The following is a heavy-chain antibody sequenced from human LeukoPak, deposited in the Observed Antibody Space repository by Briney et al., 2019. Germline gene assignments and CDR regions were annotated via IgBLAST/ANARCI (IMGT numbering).Heavy chain of an antibody. CDR2: IIPILGIA. Sequence: ASVKVSCKASGGTFSSYAISWVRQAPGQGLEWMGRIIPILGIANYAQKFQGRVTITADKSTSTAYMELSSLRSDDTAVYYCAREILYDSSGYYHYGMDVWGQGTTVTVSS. J-gene: IGHJ6*02. D-gene: IGHD3-22*01. V-gene: IGHV1-69*04. CDR3: AREILYDSSGYYHYGMDV. CDR1: GGTFSSYA.